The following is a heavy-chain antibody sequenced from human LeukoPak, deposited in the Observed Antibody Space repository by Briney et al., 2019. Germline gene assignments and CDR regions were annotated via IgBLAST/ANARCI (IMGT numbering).Heavy chain of an antibody. J-gene: IGHJ6*02. CDR2: INHSGGT. CDR3: ARRPVGATTPPYYYYYGMDV. V-gene: IGHV4-34*01. D-gene: IGHD1-26*01. CDR1: GGSFSGYY. Sequence: SETLSLTYAVYGGSFSGYYWSWIRQPPGKGLKWIGEINHSGGTNYNPSLKSRVTISVDTSKNQFSLKLSSVTAADTAVYYCARRPVGATTPPYYYYYGMDVWGQGTTVTVSS.